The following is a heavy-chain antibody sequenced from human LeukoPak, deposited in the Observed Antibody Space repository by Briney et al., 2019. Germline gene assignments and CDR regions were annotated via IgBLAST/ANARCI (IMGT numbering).Heavy chain of an antibody. CDR1: GFTFDDYA. J-gene: IGHJ4*02. CDR2: ISWNSGSV. V-gene: IGHV3-9*01. CDR3: AKDIEGRVWHSFDY. D-gene: IGHD2-21*01. Sequence: GGSLRLSCAASGFTFDDYAMHWVRQAPGKGLEWVSGISWNSGSVGYADSVKGQFTISRDNAENSLYLQMNSLRADDTALYYCAKDIEGRVWHSFDYWGQGTLVTVSS.